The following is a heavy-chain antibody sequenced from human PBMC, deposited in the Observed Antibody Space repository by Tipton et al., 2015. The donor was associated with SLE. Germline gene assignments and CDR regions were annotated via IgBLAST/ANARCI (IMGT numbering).Heavy chain of an antibody. J-gene: IGHJ6*02. CDR3: ARGGNYGVEYYYGMDV. V-gene: IGHV3-48*03. Sequence: SLRLSCAASGFTFSSYEMNWVRQAPGKGLEWVSYISSSGSTIYYADSVKGRFTISRDNAKNSLYLQMNSLRAEDTAVYYCARGGNYGVEYYYGMDVWGQGTTVTVSS. CDR2: ISSSGSTI. D-gene: IGHD4-17*01. CDR1: GFTFSSYE.